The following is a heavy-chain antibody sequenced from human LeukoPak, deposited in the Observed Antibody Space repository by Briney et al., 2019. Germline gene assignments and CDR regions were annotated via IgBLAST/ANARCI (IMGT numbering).Heavy chain of an antibody. Sequence: GGSLRLSCAASGFTFSSYAMSWVRQAPGKGLEWVSAISGSGGSTYYADSVKGRFTISRDNSKNTVYLQMNSLRAEDTAVYYCAKLVGYSTSWFDDYWGQGTLVTVSS. CDR2: ISGSGGST. D-gene: IGHD6-13*01. J-gene: IGHJ4*02. V-gene: IGHV3-23*01. CDR3: AKLVGYSTSWFDDY. CDR1: GFTFSSYA.